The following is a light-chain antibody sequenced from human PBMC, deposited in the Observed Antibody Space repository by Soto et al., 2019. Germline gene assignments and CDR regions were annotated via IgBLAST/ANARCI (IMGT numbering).Light chain of an antibody. CDR3: QHADSFPLIT. V-gene: IGKV1-12*01. J-gene: IGKJ5*01. CDR1: QSISTW. CDR2: AAS. Sequence: DIQMTQSPSTLSASAGDRVTITCRASQSISTWLAWYQQKPGKAPKLLIYAASSLQSGVPSRFSGSGSGTDFTLTISSLQPEDFATYYCQHADSFPLITFGQGTRLEIK.